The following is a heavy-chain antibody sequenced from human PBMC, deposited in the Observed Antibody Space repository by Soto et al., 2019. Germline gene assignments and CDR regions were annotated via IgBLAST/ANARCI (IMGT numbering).Heavy chain of an antibody. V-gene: IGHV4-39*07. Sequence: SETLSLTCTVSGGSISSSSYYWGWIRQPPGKGLEWIGSIYYSGSTYYNPSLKSRVTISVDTSKNQFSLKLSSVTAADTAVYYCARDRLPAMVRGVTLKGWFDPWGQGTLVTVSS. D-gene: IGHD3-10*01. J-gene: IGHJ5*02. CDR1: GGSISSSSYY. CDR3: ARDRLPAMVRGVTLKGWFDP. CDR2: IYYSGST.